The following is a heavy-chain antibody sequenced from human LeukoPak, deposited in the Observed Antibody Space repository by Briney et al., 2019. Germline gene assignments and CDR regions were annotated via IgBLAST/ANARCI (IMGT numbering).Heavy chain of an antibody. V-gene: IGHV1-18*01. Sequence: GASVKVSCKASGYTFTSYGISWVRQAPGQGLEWMGWISAYNGNTNYAQKLQGRVTMTTDTSTSTAYMELRSLRSDDTAVYYCARVEGSTIFGVTPFDPWGQGTLVTVSS. CDR1: GYTFTSYG. CDR2: ISAYNGNT. D-gene: IGHD3-3*01. J-gene: IGHJ5*02. CDR3: ARVEGSTIFGVTPFDP.